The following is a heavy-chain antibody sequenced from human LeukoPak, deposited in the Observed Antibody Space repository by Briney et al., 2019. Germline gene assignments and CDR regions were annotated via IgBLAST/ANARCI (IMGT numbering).Heavy chain of an antibody. CDR2: IYYSGST. V-gene: IGHV4-39*01. J-gene: IGHJ4*02. D-gene: IGHD6-13*01. Sequence: SETLSLTCTVSGGSISSSSYFWGLIRQPPGKGLEWIGSIYYSGSTYYNPSLKSRVTISIDTSKNQFSLTLSSVTAADTAVYYCARHNGAVAGPVYWGQGTLVTVSS. CDR1: GGSISSSSYF. CDR3: ARHNGAVAGPVY.